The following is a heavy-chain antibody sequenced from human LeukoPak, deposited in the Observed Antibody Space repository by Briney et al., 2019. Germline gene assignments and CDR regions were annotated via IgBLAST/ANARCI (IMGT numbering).Heavy chain of an antibody. D-gene: IGHD5-12*01. CDR1: GFTFSSYA. J-gene: IGHJ4*02. CDR3: AKEGLGWLRSELDY. Sequence: GRSLRLSCAASGFTFSSYAMHWVRQAPGKGLEWVAFISYGESNKYYADSVKGRFTISRDNSKNTLYLQMNSLRAEDTAVYYCAKEGLGWLRSELDYWGQGTLVTVSS. V-gene: IGHV3-30-3*01. CDR2: ISYGESNK.